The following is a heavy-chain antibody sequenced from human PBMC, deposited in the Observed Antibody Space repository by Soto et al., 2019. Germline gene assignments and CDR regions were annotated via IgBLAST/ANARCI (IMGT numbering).Heavy chain of an antibody. V-gene: IGHV3-7*05. CDR1: GFTFSSYW. Sequence: EVQLVESGGGLVQPGGSLRLSCAASGFTFSSYWMSWVRQAPGKGLEWVANIKQDGSEKYYVDSVKGRFTISRDNAKNSLYLEMNRLRAEDTAVYYCARDYHDFWSGYYYYGMGVWGQGNTVTVSS. J-gene: IGHJ6*02. CDR3: ARDYHDFWSGYYYYGMGV. CDR2: IKQDGSEK. D-gene: IGHD3-3*01.